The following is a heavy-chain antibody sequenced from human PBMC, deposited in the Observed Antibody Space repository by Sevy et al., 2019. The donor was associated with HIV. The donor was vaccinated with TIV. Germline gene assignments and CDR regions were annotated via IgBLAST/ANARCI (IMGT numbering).Heavy chain of an antibody. D-gene: IGHD3-16*01. CDR2: IWFDGSNT. CDR1: GFTFSTDG. V-gene: IGHV3-33*01. Sequence: EGSLRLSCAASGFTFSTDGMHWVRQAPGKALEWVAVIWFDGSNTYYADSVKGRFTISRDIAKNTLHLQMNSLRVEDTAVYYCARDLEFYDYGDYGPAFMPDYWGQGTLVTVSS. CDR3: ARDLEFYDYGDYGPAFMPDY. J-gene: IGHJ4*02.